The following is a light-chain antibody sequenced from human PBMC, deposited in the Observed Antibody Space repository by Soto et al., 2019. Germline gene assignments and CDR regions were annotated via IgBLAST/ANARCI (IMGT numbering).Light chain of an antibody. Sequence: DIQMTQSPSPLSASVGDRVTITCRASQGIRSDLGWYQQKPGKAPKRLIYAASSLQSGVPSRFSGSGSRTEFTLTISSLQPEDVATAYSLRHHSYPPAFGQGTKLEIK. CDR3: LRHHSYPPA. J-gene: IGKJ2*01. CDR1: QGIRSD. CDR2: AAS. V-gene: IGKV1-17*01.